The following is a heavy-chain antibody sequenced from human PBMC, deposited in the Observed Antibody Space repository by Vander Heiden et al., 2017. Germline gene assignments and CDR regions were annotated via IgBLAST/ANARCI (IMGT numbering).Heavy chain of an antibody. J-gene: IGHJ4*02. CDR2: ISGSGDST. CDR3: AKQMWELTFEY. Sequence: EVQLLESGGGLVQPGGSLRLSCAASGFTFRRHVMNWVRQAQGKGLEWVSAISGSGDSTYYADSVKGRFTISRDNSKNTLYLQMNSLRAEDTAVYYCAKQMWELTFEYWGQGTLVTVPS. D-gene: IGHD1-26*01. V-gene: IGHV3-23*01. CDR1: GFTFRRHV.